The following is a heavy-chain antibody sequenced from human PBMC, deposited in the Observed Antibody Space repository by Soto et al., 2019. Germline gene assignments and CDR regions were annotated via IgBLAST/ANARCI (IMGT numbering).Heavy chain of an antibody. D-gene: IGHD1-26*01. J-gene: IGHJ4*02. CDR2: IWYDGSNK. CDR3: AREVAGGVNSTSLDY. CDR1: GFSFSAYG. V-gene: IGHV3-33*01. Sequence: QVQLVESGGGVVQPGRSLRLSCAASGFSFSAYGMHWVRQAPGKGLEWVAVIWYDGSNKYYTDSVKGRFTMSRDNAKNTLYLQRNSLRVEDTAVYYCAREVAGGVNSTSLDYWGQGTLVTVSS.